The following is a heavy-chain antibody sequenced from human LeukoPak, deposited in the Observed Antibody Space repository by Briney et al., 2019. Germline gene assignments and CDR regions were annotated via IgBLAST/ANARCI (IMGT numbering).Heavy chain of an antibody. Sequence: GGSLRLSCAASGFTFSSYSMNWVRQAPGKGLEWVSYISGSSSTIYYADSVKGRFTISRDNAKNSLYLQMNSLRAEDTAVYFCARLFLPAAAWGQGTQVTVSS. D-gene: IGHD2-2*01. V-gene: IGHV3-48*01. J-gene: IGHJ5*02. CDR1: GFTFSSYS. CDR3: ARLFLPAAA. CDR2: ISGSSSTI.